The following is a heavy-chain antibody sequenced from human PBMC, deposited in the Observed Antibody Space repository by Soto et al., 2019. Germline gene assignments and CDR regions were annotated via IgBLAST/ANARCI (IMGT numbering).Heavy chain of an antibody. D-gene: IGHD6-19*01. V-gene: IGHV3-48*02. CDR2: ISSSSTI. J-gene: IGHJ6*02. Sequence: GGSLRLSCAASGFTFSSYSMNWVRQAPGKGLEWVSYISSSSTIYYADSVKGRFTISRDNAKNSLYLQMNSLRDEDTAVYYCAREFGQWLVTPYYYYYGMDVWGQGTTVTVSS. CDR1: GFTFSSYS. CDR3: AREFGQWLVTPYYYYYGMDV.